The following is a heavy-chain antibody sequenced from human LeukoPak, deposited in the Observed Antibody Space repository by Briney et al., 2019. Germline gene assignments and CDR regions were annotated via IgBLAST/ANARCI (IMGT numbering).Heavy chain of an antibody. V-gene: IGHV3-48*01. CDR3: ARDYVFAFDY. CDR1: GFRFSTYS. Sequence: GGSLRLSCAASGFRFSTYSMNWVRQAPGKGLEWISYISHSGGAEHYSDSVKGRFTISRDNAKNALYLQMNSLRAEDTAVYFCARDYVFAFDYWSQGTLVTVSS. CDR2: ISHSGGAE. D-gene: IGHD3-10*02. J-gene: IGHJ4*02.